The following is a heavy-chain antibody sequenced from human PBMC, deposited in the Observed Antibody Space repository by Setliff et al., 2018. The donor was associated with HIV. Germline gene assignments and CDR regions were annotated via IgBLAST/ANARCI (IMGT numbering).Heavy chain of an antibody. CDR2: IYHTGSS. D-gene: IGHD3-9*01. CDR3: ARDTATIPGWVEDMDV. Sequence: SETLSLTCAVSGYSISSGYYWGWIRQSPGKGLEWIGNIYHTGSSYYNPSLNDRATISLDTSKNQFSLKLNSVTAADTAVYYCARDTATIPGWVEDMDVWGEGTTVTVSS. CDR1: GYSISSGYY. J-gene: IGHJ6*03. V-gene: IGHV4-38-2*02.